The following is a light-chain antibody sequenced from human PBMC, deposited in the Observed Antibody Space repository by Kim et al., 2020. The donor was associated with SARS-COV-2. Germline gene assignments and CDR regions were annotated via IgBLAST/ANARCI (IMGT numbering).Light chain of an antibody. CDR1: KLGDKY. CDR2: QDS. J-gene: IGLJ2*01. Sequence: SYELTQPPSVSVSPGQTASITCSGDKLGDKYACWYQQKPGQSPVLVIYQDSKRPSGIPERFSGSNSGKTATLTISGTQAMDEADYYCQAWDSSTGVVFGGGTKLTVL. CDR3: QAWDSSTGVV. V-gene: IGLV3-1*01.